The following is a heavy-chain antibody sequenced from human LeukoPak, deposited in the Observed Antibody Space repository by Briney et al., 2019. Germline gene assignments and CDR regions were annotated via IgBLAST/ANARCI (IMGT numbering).Heavy chain of an antibody. D-gene: IGHD4-11*01. CDR1: GGSFSGYY. V-gene: IGHV4-34*01. CDR2: INHSGST. Sequence: SETLSLTCAVYGGSFSGYYWSWIRQPPGKGLEWIGEINHSGSTNYNPSLKSRVTLSVDTSKNQFSLKLSSVTAADTAVYYCAKTIADYTKGGSPYFDSWGQGTLVIVSS. J-gene: IGHJ4*02. CDR3: AKTIADYTKGGSPYFDS.